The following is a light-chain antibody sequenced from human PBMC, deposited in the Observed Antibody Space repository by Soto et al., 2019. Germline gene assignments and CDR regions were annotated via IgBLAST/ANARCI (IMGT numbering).Light chain of an antibody. CDR1: SGHSRYT. V-gene: IGLV4-69*01. Sequence: QPVLTQSAAAAASLGASVKLTCTLSSGHSRYTIAWHQQQPEKGPRYFMTVNRDGSHTTGDGSPCRFSGSSSGAERYLTIPDLQSEDEADYYCQTWGPDIPFGGGTKLTVL. CDR3: QTWGPDIP. CDR2: VNRDGSH. J-gene: IGLJ3*02.